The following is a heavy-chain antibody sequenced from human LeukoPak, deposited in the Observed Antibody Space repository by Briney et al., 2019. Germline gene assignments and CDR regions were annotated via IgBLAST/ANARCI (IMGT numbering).Heavy chain of an antibody. J-gene: IGHJ4*02. D-gene: IGHD4-17*01. CDR3: ARDQAVTTYGPPTYYFDY. Sequence: SETLSLTCTVSGGLISISTYYWGWIRQPPGKGLEWIGEIYHSGSTNYNPSLKSRVTISVDKSKNQFSLKLSSVTAADTAVYYCARDQAVTTYGPPTYYFDYWGQGTLVTVSS. V-gene: IGHV4-39*07. CDR2: IYHSGST. CDR1: GGLISISTYY.